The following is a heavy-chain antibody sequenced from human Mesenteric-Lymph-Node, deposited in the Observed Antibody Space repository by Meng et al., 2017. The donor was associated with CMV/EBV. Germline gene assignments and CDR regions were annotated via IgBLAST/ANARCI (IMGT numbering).Heavy chain of an antibody. D-gene: IGHD3-10*01. V-gene: IGHV4-34*01. CDR1: GGSFSGYY. CDR3: ARGSTFGA. J-gene: IGHJ5*02. Sequence: GSLRLSCAVYGGSFSGYYWSWIRQPPGKGLEWIGEINHSGSTNYNPSLKSRVTISVDTSKNQFSLKLSSVTAADTAVYYCARGSTFGAWGQGTLVTVSS. CDR2: INHSGST.